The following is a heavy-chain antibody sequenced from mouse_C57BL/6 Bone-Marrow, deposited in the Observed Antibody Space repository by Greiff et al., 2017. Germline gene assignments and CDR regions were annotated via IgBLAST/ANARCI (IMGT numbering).Heavy chain of an antibody. CDR3: ARLEFDGSSGDWYFDV. Sequence: QVQLQQSGPELVKPGASVKLSCKASGYTFTSYDINWVKQRPGQGLEWIGWIYPRAGSTKYNEKFKGKATFTVDTSSSTAYMVLHSLTSEDSAVYFCARLEFDGSSGDWYFDVWGTGTTVTVSS. J-gene: IGHJ1*03. CDR1: GYTFTSYD. CDR2: IYPRAGST. V-gene: IGHV1-85*01. D-gene: IGHD1-1*01.